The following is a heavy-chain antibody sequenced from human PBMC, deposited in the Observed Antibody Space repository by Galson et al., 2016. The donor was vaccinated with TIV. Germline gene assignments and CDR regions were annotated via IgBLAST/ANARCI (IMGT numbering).Heavy chain of an antibody. CDR2: ISGSGDST. CDR3: AKDRLLFLEWSFPNDMDV. Sequence: SLRLSCAASGFAFSIFTMNWVRQAPGKGLEWVSVISGSGDSTHYADSVKGRFTISRDNSKSTLYLQMNSLRVEDTAVYYCAKDRLLFLEWSFPNDMDVWGQGTTVTVPS. D-gene: IGHD3-3*01. V-gene: IGHV3-23*01. CDR1: GFAFSIFT. J-gene: IGHJ6*02.